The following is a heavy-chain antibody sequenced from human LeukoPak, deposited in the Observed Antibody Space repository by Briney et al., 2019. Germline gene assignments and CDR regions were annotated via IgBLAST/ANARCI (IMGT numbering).Heavy chain of an antibody. CDR1: GYTFTVYY. Sequence: ASVTVSFTASGYTFTVYYMHWVRQAPGQGREWMGWINPNSGGTNYAQKLQGRVTMTRDTSISTAHMELSRLRYDDTAVYYCARYQELELLDYWGQGTLVTVSS. D-gene: IGHD1-7*01. CDR2: INPNSGGT. J-gene: IGHJ4*02. CDR3: ARYQELELLDY. V-gene: IGHV1-2*02.